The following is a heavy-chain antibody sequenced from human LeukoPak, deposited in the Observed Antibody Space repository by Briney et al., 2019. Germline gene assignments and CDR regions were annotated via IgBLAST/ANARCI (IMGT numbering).Heavy chain of an antibody. CDR2: ITSSSSYV. J-gene: IGHJ3*02. Sequence: PGGSLRLSCEASGFTFSTYNMNWVRQAPGKRLEWVSSITSSSSYVFYADSVKGRFTISRDNSKNTLYLQMNSLRAEDTAVYYCASCPIVVVTVCAFDIWGQGTMVTVSS. D-gene: IGHD2-21*02. V-gene: IGHV3-21*01. CDR3: ASCPIVVVTVCAFDI. CDR1: GFTFSTYN.